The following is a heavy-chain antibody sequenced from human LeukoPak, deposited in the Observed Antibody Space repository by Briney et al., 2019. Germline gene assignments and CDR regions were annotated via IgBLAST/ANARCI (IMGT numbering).Heavy chain of an antibody. V-gene: IGHV1-69*05. D-gene: IGHD1-26*01. CDR1: GGTFSSYA. CDR2: IIPIFGTA. CDR3: ARVFARGGEISGSYYYY. Sequence: GASVKVSCKASGGTFSSYAISWVRQAPGQGLEWMGGIIPIFGTANYAQKFQGRVTITTDEFTSTAYMEMSSLRPEDTAVYYCARVFARGGEISGSYYYYWGQGTLVTVSS. J-gene: IGHJ4*02.